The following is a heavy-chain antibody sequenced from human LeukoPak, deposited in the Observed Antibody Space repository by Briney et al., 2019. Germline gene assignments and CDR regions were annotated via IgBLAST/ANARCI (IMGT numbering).Heavy chain of an antibody. CDR2: ISGSGGGT. D-gene: IGHD3-10*01. V-gene: IGHV3-23*01. Sequence: GGSLRLSCAASGFTFSSYAMSWVRQAPGKGLEWVSAISGSGGGTYYADSVKGRFTISRDNSKNTLYLQMNGLRAEDTAVYYCAKDPLYGSGSYYWGQGTLVTVSS. J-gene: IGHJ4*02. CDR3: AKDPLYGSGSYY. CDR1: GFTFSSYA.